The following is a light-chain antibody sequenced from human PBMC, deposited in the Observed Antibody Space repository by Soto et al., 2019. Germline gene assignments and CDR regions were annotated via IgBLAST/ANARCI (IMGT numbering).Light chain of an antibody. CDR2: ENN. J-gene: IGLJ3*02. Sequence: QSVLTQPPSVSAAPGQTVTISCSGSSSNIGNNYVSWYQQLPGTAPKLLIYENNKRPSGIPDPFSGSKSGTSATLGITGLQTGDEADYYCGTWDSSLSAWVFGGGTKLTVL. CDR3: GTWDSSLSAWV. V-gene: IGLV1-51*02. CDR1: SSNIGNNY.